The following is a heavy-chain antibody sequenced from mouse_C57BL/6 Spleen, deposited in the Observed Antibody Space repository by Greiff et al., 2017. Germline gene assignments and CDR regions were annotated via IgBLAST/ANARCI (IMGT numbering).Heavy chain of an antibody. Sequence: VQLQQPGAELVKPGASVKMSCKASGYTFTSYWITWVKQRPGQGLEWIGDIYPGSGSTNYNEKFKSKATLTVDTSSSTAYMQLSSLTAEDTAVXYGARATPHSYGIDYWGQGTTLTVSS. V-gene: IGHV1-55*01. CDR1: GYTFTSYW. D-gene: IGHD1-2*01. CDR3: ARATPHSYGIDY. J-gene: IGHJ2*01. CDR2: IYPGSGST.